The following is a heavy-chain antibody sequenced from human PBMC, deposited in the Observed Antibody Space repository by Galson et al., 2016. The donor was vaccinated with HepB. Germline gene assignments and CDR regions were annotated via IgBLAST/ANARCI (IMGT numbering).Heavy chain of an antibody. CDR1: GYTFSTRG. CDR3: ARDDGYGGMDV. Sequence: SVKVSCKASGYTFSTRGMSWVRQAPGRGLEYMAWISAYSGATKYVENFEGRVTVTTDTSTSTAYLEVRSLRSDEAGVYYCARDDGYGGMDVWGKGTTVIVSS. J-gene: IGHJ6*04. D-gene: IGHD5-24*01. V-gene: IGHV1-18*01. CDR2: ISAYSGAT.